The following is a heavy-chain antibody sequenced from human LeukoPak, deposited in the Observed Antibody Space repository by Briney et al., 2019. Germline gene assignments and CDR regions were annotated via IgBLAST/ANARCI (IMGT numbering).Heavy chain of an antibody. CDR1: GGTFSSYA. CDR3: AGGDFRPPDYYFDY. J-gene: IGHJ4*02. Sequence: GASVKVSCKASGGTFSSYAISWVRQAPGQGLEWMGRIIPILGIANCAQKFQGRVTITADKSTSTAYMELSSLRSEDTAVYYCAGGDFRPPDYYFDYWGQGTLVTVSS. V-gene: IGHV1-69*04. D-gene: IGHD3-16*01. CDR2: IIPILGIA.